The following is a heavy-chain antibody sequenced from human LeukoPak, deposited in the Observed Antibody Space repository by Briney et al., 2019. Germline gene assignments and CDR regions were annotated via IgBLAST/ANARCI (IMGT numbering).Heavy chain of an antibody. CDR1: GLTFNNYA. V-gene: IGHV3-23*01. J-gene: IGHJ5*01. D-gene: IGHD3-22*01. CDR2: ISGRGGNT. CDR3: ATGYSDSLRGPLDS. Sequence: GGSLRLSCAASGLTFNNYALTWIRQAPGKGLEWVSSISGRGGNTYYADSVKGRFTISRDDSKNTLFLQMNSLRAEDTAVYYCATGYSDSLRGPLDSWGQGTLVTVSS.